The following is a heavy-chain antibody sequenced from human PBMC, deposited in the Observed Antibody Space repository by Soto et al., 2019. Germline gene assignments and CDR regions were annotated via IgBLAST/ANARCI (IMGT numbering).Heavy chain of an antibody. CDR2: TYYTADT. D-gene: IGHD3-10*01. J-gene: IGHJ5*02. CDR3: AREGVSWFDP. V-gene: IGHV4-59*01. Sequence: PSETLSLTCTVSGVAIRSYFWSWIRQPPGKGLEWIGSTYYTADTKYNPSLESRAPISVDTSKNQFSLKLSSVTAADTAVYYCAREGVSWFDPWGQGTLVTVSS. CDR1: GVAIRSYF.